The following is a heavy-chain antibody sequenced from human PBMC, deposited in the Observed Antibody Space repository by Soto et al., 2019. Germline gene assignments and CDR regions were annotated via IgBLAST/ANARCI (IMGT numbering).Heavy chain of an antibody. CDR3: AHIVVAGLGYYFDY. V-gene: IGHV2-5*02. CDR1: GFSLSSTRMA. CDR2: IYLDDDK. D-gene: IGHD6-19*01. Sequence: QITLKESGPTLVKPTQTLTLTCTFSGFSLSSTRMAVGWIRQPPGKALEWLALIYLDDDKRYSPFLKSRLTIPQDNSKNPVILTMSKLDPVENARYYCAHIVVAGLGYYFDYWGQGTLVTVSS. J-gene: IGHJ4*02.